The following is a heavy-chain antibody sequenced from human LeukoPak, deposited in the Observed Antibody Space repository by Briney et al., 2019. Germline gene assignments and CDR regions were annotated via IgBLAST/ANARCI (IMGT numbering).Heavy chain of an antibody. CDR1: GYSFTSYW. D-gene: IGHD1-14*01. CDR2: IDPSDSYT. V-gene: IGHV5-10-1*01. Sequence: GESLKISCKGSGYSFTSYWISWVRQVPGKGLEWMGRIDPSDSYTNYSPSFQGHVTISADNSINTAYVQWSSLKTSDTAMYYCAYHDENFDDWGQGTLVTVSS. J-gene: IGHJ4*02. CDR3: AYHDENFDD.